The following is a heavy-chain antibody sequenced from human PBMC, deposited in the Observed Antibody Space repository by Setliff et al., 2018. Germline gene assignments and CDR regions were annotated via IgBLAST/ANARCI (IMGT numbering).Heavy chain of an antibody. Sequence: SETLSLTCTVPGGSISSHYWTWIRQPAGKGLEWIGRLYTSGDTNYNPSLKSRVSMSLDTSKNQFSLKLSSVTAADTAVYYCARDRVVVLAGRRGFYFDYWGQGTRVTVSS. D-gene: IGHD2-15*01. J-gene: IGHJ4*02. CDR1: GGSISSHY. V-gene: IGHV4-4*07. CDR3: ARDRVVVLAGRRGFYFDY. CDR2: LYTSGDT.